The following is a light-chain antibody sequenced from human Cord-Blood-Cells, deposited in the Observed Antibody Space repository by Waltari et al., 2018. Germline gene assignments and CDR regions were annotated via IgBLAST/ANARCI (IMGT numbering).Light chain of an antibody. V-gene: IGKV3-11*01. Sequence: EIVLTQSPATLSLSPGERATLSCRASQSVSSYLAWYQQKPGQAPRLLIYDASNRANGIPARFSGSGSGTDFTLTISSLEPEDFAVYYCQQRSTFGGGTKVEIK. J-gene: IGKJ4*01. CDR2: DAS. CDR3: QQRST. CDR1: QSVSSY.